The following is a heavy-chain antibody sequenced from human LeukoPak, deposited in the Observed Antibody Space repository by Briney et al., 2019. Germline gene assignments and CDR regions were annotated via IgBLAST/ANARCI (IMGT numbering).Heavy chain of an antibody. Sequence: GGSLRLSCAASGFTFSSYSMNWVRQAPGKGLEWVSYISSSISVIYYAGSEKGRITISRENANNSLYLQMNSLRDEDTAVYYCARDQYSGHWYYALDIWGQGTMVTVSS. CDR2: ISSSISVI. J-gene: IGHJ3*02. D-gene: IGHD6-19*01. V-gene: IGHV3-48*02. CDR3: ARDQYSGHWYYALDI. CDR1: GFTFSSYS.